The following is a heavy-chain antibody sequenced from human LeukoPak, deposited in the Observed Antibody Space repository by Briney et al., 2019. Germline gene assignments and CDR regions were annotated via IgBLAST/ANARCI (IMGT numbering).Heavy chain of an antibody. CDR1: GFTFSGSA. J-gene: IGHJ4*02. D-gene: IGHD2-21*02. V-gene: IGHV3-73*01. CDR3: ARTAPGDCGGDCYSDY. Sequence: GGSLRLSCAASGFTFSGSAMHWVRQASGKGLEWVGRIRSKANSYATAYAASVKGRFTISREDSKNMAYLQMNSLKTEDTAVYYCARTAPGDCGGDCYSDYWGQGTLVTVSS. CDR2: IRSKANSYAT.